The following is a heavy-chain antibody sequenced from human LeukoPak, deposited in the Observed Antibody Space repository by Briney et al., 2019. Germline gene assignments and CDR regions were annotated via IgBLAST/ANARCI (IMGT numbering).Heavy chain of an antibody. Sequence: GGSLRLSCAASGFTFSSYAMHWVRQAPGKGLEYVSAISSNGGSTYYANSVKGRFTISRDNSKNTLYLQMGSLRAEDMAVYYCAREPHGDYGYYYYYMDVWGKGTTVTVSS. CDR3: AREPHGDYGYYYYYMDV. V-gene: IGHV3-64*01. J-gene: IGHJ6*03. CDR1: GFTFSSYA. CDR2: ISSNGGST. D-gene: IGHD4-17*01.